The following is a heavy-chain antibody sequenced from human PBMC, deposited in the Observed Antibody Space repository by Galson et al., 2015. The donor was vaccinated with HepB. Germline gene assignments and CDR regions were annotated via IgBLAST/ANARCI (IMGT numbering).Heavy chain of an antibody. CDR2: ITSTSSHT. Sequence: SLRLSCAASGFTFSSYNMNWVRQAPGKGLEWVSLITSTSSHTYYADSVAGRFTMSRDNAENSLYLQMNSLRPEDTAVYYCVRVSYYGSGTAFDYWGQGTLVTVSP. D-gene: IGHD3-10*01. CDR3: VRVSYYGSGTAFDY. CDR1: GFTFSSYN. J-gene: IGHJ4*02. V-gene: IGHV3-21*01.